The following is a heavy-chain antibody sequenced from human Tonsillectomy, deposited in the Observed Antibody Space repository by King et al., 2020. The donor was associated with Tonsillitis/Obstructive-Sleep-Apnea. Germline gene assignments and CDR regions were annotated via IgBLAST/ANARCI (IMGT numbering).Heavy chain of an antibody. Sequence: ITLKESGPTLVKPTQTLTLTCTFSGFSLSTTEVGVGWIRQPPGKALEWLAVIYWDDDKRYNPSLRSRLTITKDTSKNQVVLTMTNMDPVDTGTYSCAHRLHYHGNWDNGVLDIWGQGTLVTVSS. CDR2: IYWDDDK. CDR3: AHRLHYHGNWDNGVLDI. CDR1: GFSLSTTEVG. V-gene: IGHV2-5*02. J-gene: IGHJ3*02. D-gene: IGHD4-23*01.